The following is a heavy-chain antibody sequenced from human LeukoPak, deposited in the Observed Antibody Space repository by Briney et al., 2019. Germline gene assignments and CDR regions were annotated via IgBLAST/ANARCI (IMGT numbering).Heavy chain of an antibody. Sequence: SVKVSCKASGGTFSSYAISWVRQAPGQGLEWMGGIIPIFGTANYAQKFQGRVTITADKSTSTAYMELSSLRSEDTAVYYCARDWGNYYDSSGFFYWGQGTLVTVSS. CDR2: IIPIFGTA. V-gene: IGHV1-69*06. J-gene: IGHJ4*02. CDR3: ARDWGNYYDSSGFFY. CDR1: GGTFSSYA. D-gene: IGHD3-22*01.